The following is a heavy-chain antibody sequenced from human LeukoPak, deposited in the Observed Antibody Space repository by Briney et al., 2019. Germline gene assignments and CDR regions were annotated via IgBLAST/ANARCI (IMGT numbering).Heavy chain of an antibody. CDR3: ARTEYEQYSSSWFDY. CDR2: INSDGSST. CDR1: GFTFSSYW. J-gene: IGHJ4*02. V-gene: IGHV3-74*01. D-gene: IGHD6-13*01. Sequence: GGSLRLSCAASGFTFSSYWMHWVRQAPAKGLVWVSRINSDGSSTSYADSVKGRFTISRDNAKNTLYLQMNSLRAEDTAVYYYARTEYEQYSSSWFDYWGQGTLVTVSS.